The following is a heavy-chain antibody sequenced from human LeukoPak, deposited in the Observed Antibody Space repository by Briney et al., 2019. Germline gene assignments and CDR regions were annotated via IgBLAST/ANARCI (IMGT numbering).Heavy chain of an antibody. CDR3: ARDHSSSWYGGPFDY. CDR2: ISYDGSNK. CDR1: GFTFSNYE. V-gene: IGHV3-30-3*01. D-gene: IGHD6-13*01. J-gene: IGHJ4*02. Sequence: GSLLLSCAASGFTFSNYEMNWVRQAPGKGLEWVAVISYDGSNKYYADSVKGRFTISRDNSKNTLYLQMNSLRAEDTAVYYCARDHSSSWYGGPFDYWGQGTLVTVSS.